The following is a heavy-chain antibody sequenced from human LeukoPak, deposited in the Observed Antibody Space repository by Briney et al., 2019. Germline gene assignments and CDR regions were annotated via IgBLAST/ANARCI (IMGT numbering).Heavy chain of an antibody. CDR2: IYYSGST. Sequence: PSETLSLTCTVSGGSISSSSYYWGWIRQPSGKGLEWIGSIYYSGSTYYNPSLKSRVTISVDTSKNQFSLKLSSVTAADTAVYYCARRDYDFWSGYAFDIWGQGTMVTVSS. D-gene: IGHD3-3*01. J-gene: IGHJ3*02. CDR1: GGSISSSSYY. V-gene: IGHV4-39*01. CDR3: ARRDYDFWSGYAFDI.